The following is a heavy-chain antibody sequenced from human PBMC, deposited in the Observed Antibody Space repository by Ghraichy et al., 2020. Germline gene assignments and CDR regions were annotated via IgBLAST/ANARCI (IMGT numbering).Heavy chain of an antibody. V-gene: IGHV3-74*01. CDR1: GFLFSSYC. CDR2: INSDGSTT. J-gene: IGHJ5*01. CDR3: ARGRNWGIDS. D-gene: IGHD7-27*01. Sequence: GGSLRLSCAASGFLFSSYCMHWVRQAPGKGLVWVSRINSDGSTTTYADSVKGRFTISRDNAKNTLYLEMNSLRDEDTAVYFCARGRNWGIDSWGQGTLVTVSS.